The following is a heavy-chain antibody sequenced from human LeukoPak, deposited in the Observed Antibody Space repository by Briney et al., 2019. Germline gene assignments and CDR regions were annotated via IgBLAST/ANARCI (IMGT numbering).Heavy chain of an antibody. J-gene: IGHJ4*02. D-gene: IGHD4-17*01. Sequence: GGSLRLSCAASGFTFSHYYMTWVRQAPGKGLEWVSSISGSSGYIFYADSVKGRFTISRDNAKNSLYLQMNSLRAEETAVYYCGRNLPTVTSIDYWGQGTLVTVSS. CDR1: GFTFSHYY. CDR3: GRNLPTVTSIDY. V-gene: IGHV3-21*06. CDR2: ISGSSGYI.